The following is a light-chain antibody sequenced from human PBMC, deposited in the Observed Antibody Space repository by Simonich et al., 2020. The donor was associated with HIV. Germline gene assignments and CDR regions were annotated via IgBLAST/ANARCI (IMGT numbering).Light chain of an antibody. CDR3: CSYAGSSTSRV. CDR1: SRDVGSYNL. J-gene: IGLJ3*02. CDR2: EGS. V-gene: IGLV2-23*01. Sequence: QSALTQPASVSGSPGQSITISCPGTSRDVGSYNLVSWYQQHPGKAPKSMIYEGSKRPSGVSNRVSGSKSGNTASLTISGLQAEDEADYYCCSYAGSSTSRVFGGGTKLTVL.